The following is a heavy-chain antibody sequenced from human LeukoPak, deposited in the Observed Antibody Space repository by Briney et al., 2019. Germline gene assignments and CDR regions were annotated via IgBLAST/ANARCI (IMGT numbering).Heavy chain of an antibody. D-gene: IGHD6-13*01. CDR1: GFTFSTYW. CDR2: INQDGSKI. CDR3: AKELAAAGYYYYGMDV. Sequence: GGSLRLSCAASGFTFSTYWMTWVRQAPGKGLEWVANINQDGSKINYVDSVKGRFTISRDNSKNTLYLQMNSLRAEDTAVYYCAKELAAAGYYYYGMDVWGQGTTVTVSS. V-gene: IGHV3-7*03. J-gene: IGHJ6*02.